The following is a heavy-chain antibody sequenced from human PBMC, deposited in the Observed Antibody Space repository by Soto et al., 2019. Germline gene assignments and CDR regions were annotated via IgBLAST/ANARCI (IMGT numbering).Heavy chain of an antibody. Sequence: SVKVSCKASGGTFSSYAISWVRQAPGQGLEWMGGIIPIFGTANYAQKFQGRVTITADESTSTAYMELSSLRSEDTAVYYCARVKVAAAGNNWFDPWGQGTLVTVSS. J-gene: IGHJ5*02. CDR3: ARVKVAAAGNNWFDP. CDR2: IIPIFGTA. D-gene: IGHD6-13*01. V-gene: IGHV1-69*13. CDR1: GGTFSSYA.